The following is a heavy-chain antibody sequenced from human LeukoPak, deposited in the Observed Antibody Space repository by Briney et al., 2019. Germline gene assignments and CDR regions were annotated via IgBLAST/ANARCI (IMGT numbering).Heavy chain of an antibody. V-gene: IGHV1-8*03. CDR1: GYTFTSYD. Sequence: ASVKVSCKASGYTFTSYDINWVRQATGQGLEWMGWMNPNSGNTGYAQKFQGRVTITRNTSISTAYMELSSLRSEDTAVYYCARGHVVVVAAPYYYCYMDVWGKGTTVTVSS. CDR3: ARGHVVVVAAPYYYCYMDV. J-gene: IGHJ6*03. D-gene: IGHD2-15*01. CDR2: MNPNSGNT.